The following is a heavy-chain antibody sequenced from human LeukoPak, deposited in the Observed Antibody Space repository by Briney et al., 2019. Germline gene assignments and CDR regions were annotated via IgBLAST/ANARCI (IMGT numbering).Heavy chain of an antibody. D-gene: IGHD6-13*01. Sequence: GGSLRLSCAASEFTFTSYAMNLVRQAPGKGLEWVSGVSGSGGSTYYADSVKGRFTISRDNSKNTLFLQMNSLRAEDTAEYYCARGTAAAAWGQGTLVTVSS. J-gene: IGHJ5*02. CDR2: VSGSGGST. CDR1: EFTFTSYA. CDR3: ARGTAAAA. V-gene: IGHV3-23*01.